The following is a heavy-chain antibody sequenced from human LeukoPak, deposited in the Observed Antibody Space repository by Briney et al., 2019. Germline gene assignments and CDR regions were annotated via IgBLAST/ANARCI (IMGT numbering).Heavy chain of an antibody. J-gene: IGHJ4*02. CDR1: GGSISSYY. V-gene: IGHV4-59*12. CDR2: IYYSGST. CDR3: ARGELGGRRYCSSTSCYTTMNDY. D-gene: IGHD2-2*02. Sequence: SETLSLTCTVSGGSISSYYWSWIRQPPGKGLEWIGYIYYSGSTNYNPSLKSRVTISVDTSKNQFSLKLSSVTAADTAVYYCARGELGGRRYCSSTSCYTTMNDYWGQGTLVTVSS.